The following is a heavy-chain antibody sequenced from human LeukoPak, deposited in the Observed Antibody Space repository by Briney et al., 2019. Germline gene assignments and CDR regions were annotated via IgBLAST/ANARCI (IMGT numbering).Heavy chain of an antibody. CDR1: GFTFSGYP. D-gene: IGHD6-13*01. CDR2: ISYDGSNK. Sequence: RGSLRLSCAASGFTFSGYPIHWVRQAPGKGLEWVAVISYDGSNKYYADSVKGRYTISRDNSKNTLYLQMNSLRAEDTAVYYCARALSAAAGRASFDYWGQGTLVTVSS. V-gene: IGHV3-30-3*01. J-gene: IGHJ4*02. CDR3: ARALSAAAGRASFDY.